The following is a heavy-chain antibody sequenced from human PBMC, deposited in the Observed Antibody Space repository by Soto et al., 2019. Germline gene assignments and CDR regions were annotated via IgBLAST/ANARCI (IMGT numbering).Heavy chain of an antibody. CDR1: GGSFSGYY. Sequence: QVQLQQWGAGLLKPSETLSLTCAVYGGSFSGYYWSWIRQPPGKGLEWIGEINHSGSTNYNPSLKSRVTMSVDTSKNQFSLKLSSVTAADTAVYYCARGVHYYGSGSYCLDYWGQGTLVTVSS. D-gene: IGHD3-10*01. CDR3: ARGVHYYGSGSYCLDY. CDR2: INHSGST. V-gene: IGHV4-34*01. J-gene: IGHJ4*02.